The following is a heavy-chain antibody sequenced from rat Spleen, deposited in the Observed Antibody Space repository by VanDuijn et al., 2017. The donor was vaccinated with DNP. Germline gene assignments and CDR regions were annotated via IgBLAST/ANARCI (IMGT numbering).Heavy chain of an antibody. CDR2: INEDSSVI. J-gene: IGHJ4*01. Sequence: EVKLVESGGGLVQPGRSLQLSCAASGFNFNDYWMGWVRQAPGKGLEWIGEINEDSSVIKFAPSLRDKLTISRDNAKNTLFLQMTHMRSEDTAKNYXXXERXXXDYXXXGXXXTVXXXSQXXXTVFPLXXCXXXLSDENLVAW. V-gene: IGHV4-2*01. D-gene: IGHD1-6*01. CDR3: XXERXXXDYXXXGXXXTVXXXSQXXXTVFPLXXCXXXLSDENLVA. CDR1: GFNFNDYW.